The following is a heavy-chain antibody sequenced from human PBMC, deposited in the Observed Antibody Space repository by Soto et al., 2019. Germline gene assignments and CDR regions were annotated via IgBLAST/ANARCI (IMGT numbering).Heavy chain of an antibody. J-gene: IGHJ4*02. V-gene: IGHV3-21*01. Sequence: EVQLVESGGGLVKPGGSLRLSCAASGFTFSSYSMNWVRQAPGKGLEWVSSISSSSSYIYYADSVKGRFTISRDNAKNSLYLQMNSLRAEDTAVYYCARGLRADSSGCGYWGQGTLVTVSS. CDR2: ISSSSSYI. CDR1: GFTFSSYS. CDR3: ARGLRADSSGCGY. D-gene: IGHD3-22*01.